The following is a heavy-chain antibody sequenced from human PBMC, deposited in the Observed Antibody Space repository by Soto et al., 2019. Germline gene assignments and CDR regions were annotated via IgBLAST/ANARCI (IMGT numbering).Heavy chain of an antibody. CDR1: GDSISSGGYY. D-gene: IGHD4-17*01. Sequence: QVVLQESGPGLVKPSQTISLTCAVSGDSISSGGYYWSWIRQRPGKGLEWIAFIYHSGTTYFNLSLKSRIISSMDTSRNQFSLSLSSVTAADSAVYYCASRHDFGDDPEGFDIWGQGTMVTVAS. CDR3: ASRHDFGDDPEGFDI. J-gene: IGHJ3*02. CDR2: IYHSGTT. V-gene: IGHV4-31*11.